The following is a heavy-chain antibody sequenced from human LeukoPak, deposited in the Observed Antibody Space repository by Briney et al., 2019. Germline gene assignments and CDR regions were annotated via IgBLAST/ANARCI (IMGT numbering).Heavy chain of an antibody. J-gene: IGHJ4*02. CDR1: GFTISDYY. D-gene: IGHD2/OR15-2a*01. Sequence: GGSLRLSCAASGFTISDYYMSWIRQAPGKGLEWVSYITPSSSYTNYADSVKGRFTISRDDAKSSLDLQLNSLSAEDTAVYYCARVTLPGNTYYFDYWGQGTLVTVSS. CDR3: ARVTLPGNTYYFDY. CDR2: ITPSSSYT. V-gene: IGHV3-11*05.